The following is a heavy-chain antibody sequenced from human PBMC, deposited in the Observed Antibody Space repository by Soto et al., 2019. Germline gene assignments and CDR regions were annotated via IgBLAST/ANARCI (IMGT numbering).Heavy chain of an antibody. Sequence: GASVKVSCKASGYTFTSYDINWVRQATGQGLEWMGWMNPNSGNTGYAQKFQGRVTMTRNTSISTAYMELSSLRSEDTAVYYCAREVLSCSGGSCYRRFDPWGQGTLVTVSS. J-gene: IGHJ5*02. D-gene: IGHD2-15*01. V-gene: IGHV1-8*01. CDR1: GYTFTSYD. CDR2: MNPNSGNT. CDR3: AREVLSCSGGSCYRRFDP.